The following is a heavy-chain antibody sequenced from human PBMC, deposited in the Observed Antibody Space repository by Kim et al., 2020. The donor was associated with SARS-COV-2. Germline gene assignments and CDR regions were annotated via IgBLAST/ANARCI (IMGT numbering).Heavy chain of an antibody. J-gene: IGHJ4*02. CDR3: AKWEGYDILAGYQNYFDF. V-gene: IGHV3-23*01. CDR1: GFTFNNYA. CDR2: LSASAGST. D-gene: IGHD3-9*01. Sequence: GGSLRLSCAASGFTFNNYAMSWVRQAPGKGLEWVSTLSASAGSTYYADSVKGRFTISRDNSKRTLYLQMNSLRVEDTALYYCAKWEGYDILAGYQNYFDFWGQGTLLTVSS.